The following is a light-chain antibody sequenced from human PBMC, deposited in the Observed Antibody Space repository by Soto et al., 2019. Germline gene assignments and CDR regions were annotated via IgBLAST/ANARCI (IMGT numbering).Light chain of an antibody. V-gene: IGKV3-20*01. CDR1: QSVRSSS. CDR2: DAS. J-gene: IGKJ1*01. CDR3: QQYGGSPRT. Sequence: EIVLTQSPGTLSLSPGERATLSCRASQSVRSSSLAWYQQKRGQAPRLLIHDASSRATGLPDRFSGSGSGTDFTLTISRLEPEDFAVYYCQQYGGSPRTCGRGTKVEVK.